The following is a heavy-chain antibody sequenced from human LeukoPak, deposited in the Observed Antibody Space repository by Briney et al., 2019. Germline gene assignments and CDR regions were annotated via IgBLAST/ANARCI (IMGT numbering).Heavy chain of an antibody. J-gene: IGHJ4*02. V-gene: IGHV4-39*01. CDR1: GGSISSSSYY. D-gene: IGHD6-19*01. Sequence: SETLSLTCTVSGGSISSSSYYWGWIRQPPGKGLEWIGSIHYRGSTYYNPSLKSRVTISVDTSENQFSLKLSSVTAADTAVYYCARGEYSSGSGDYWGQGTLVTVSS. CDR3: ARGEYSSGSGDY. CDR2: IHYRGST.